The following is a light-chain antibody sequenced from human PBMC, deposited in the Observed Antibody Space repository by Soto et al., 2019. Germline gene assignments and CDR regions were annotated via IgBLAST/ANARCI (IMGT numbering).Light chain of an antibody. CDR3: QQRSSWPAT. V-gene: IGKV3-11*01. J-gene: IGKJ3*01. Sequence: EVVLTQSPGTLSLSPGEGATLSCRASQSFRGLLAWYQQKPGQAPRLLIYDAYNRATGIPPRFSGSGSGTDFTLTISSLEPEDFAVYYCQQRSSWPATFGPGTKVDI. CDR1: QSFRGL. CDR2: DAY.